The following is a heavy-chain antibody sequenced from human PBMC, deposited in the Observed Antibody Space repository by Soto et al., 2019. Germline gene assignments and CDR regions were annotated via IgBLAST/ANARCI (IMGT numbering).Heavy chain of an antibody. CDR3: AKDDSIAVAGCFDY. J-gene: IGHJ4*02. V-gene: IGHV3-30*18. D-gene: IGHD6-19*01. CDR1: GFTFSSYG. Sequence: GGSLRLSCAASGFTFSSYGMHWVRQAPGKGLEWVAVISYDGSNKYYADSVKGRFTISRDNSKNTLYLQMNSLRAEDTAVYYCAKDDSIAVAGCFDYWGQGTLVTVSA. CDR2: ISYDGSNK.